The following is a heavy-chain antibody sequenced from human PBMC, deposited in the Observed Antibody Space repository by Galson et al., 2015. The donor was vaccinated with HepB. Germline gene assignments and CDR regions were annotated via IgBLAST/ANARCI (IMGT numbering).Heavy chain of an antibody. V-gene: IGHV1-69*04. Sequence: SVKVSCKASGGTFNRYTISWVRQAPGQGLEWMGRIIPIIDIADYPQKFQGRVTITADKSTSTAYMELSSLRSEDTAVYYCARDLISYDYVSGGMDVWGQGTTVTVSS. CDR1: GGTFNRYT. CDR3: ARDLISYDYVSGGMDV. J-gene: IGHJ6*02. D-gene: IGHD3-16*01. CDR2: IIPIIDIA.